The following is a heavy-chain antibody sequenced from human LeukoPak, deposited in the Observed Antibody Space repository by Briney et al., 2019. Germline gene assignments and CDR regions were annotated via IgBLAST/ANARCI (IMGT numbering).Heavy chain of an antibody. J-gene: IGHJ4*02. D-gene: IGHD4-17*01. V-gene: IGHV5-51*01. Sequence: GESLKISCKGSGYSFTSSWIGLVRQMPGKGLEWMGIVFPADSDTRYSPSFQGQVTFSADKSISTAYLQWSSLKASASVMYYCARHGGAFDYWGQGALVTVSS. CDR3: ARHGGAFDY. CDR2: VFPADSDT. CDR1: GYSFTSSW.